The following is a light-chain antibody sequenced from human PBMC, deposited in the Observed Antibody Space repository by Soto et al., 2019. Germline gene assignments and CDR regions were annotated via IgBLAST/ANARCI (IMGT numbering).Light chain of an antibody. Sequence: DIQMAQSPSSLSASVGDRVSITCRTSLSIGTYLNWYQQTPGQAPRLLIHSVFTLQSEVPSRFSGSGSGTEFTLTISSLQPEDSATYYCQQGLSSPQTFGQGTKLEIK. V-gene: IGKV1-39*01. CDR2: SVF. CDR3: QQGLSSPQT. CDR1: LSIGTY. J-gene: IGKJ2*01.